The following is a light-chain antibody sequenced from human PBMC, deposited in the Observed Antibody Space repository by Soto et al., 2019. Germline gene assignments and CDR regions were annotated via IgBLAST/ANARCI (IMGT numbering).Light chain of an antibody. Sequence: DLQMTQSPSSLSASVGDRVTITCRASQDINNYLNWYQQKAGKVPQLLIYDASNLETGAPSRFSGSGSVTDFSFTISSLQPEDIATYYCQQYDSLPLTFGGGTKVEIK. CDR3: QQYDSLPLT. J-gene: IGKJ4*01. V-gene: IGKV1-33*01. CDR2: DAS. CDR1: QDINNY.